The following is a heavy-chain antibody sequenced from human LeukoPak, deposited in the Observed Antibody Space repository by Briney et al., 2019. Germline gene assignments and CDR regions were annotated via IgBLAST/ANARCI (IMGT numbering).Heavy chain of an antibody. CDR2: ISSTGST. D-gene: IGHD3-10*02. CDR3: ARRLLTYYYARDGPPPSLNYYFDY. V-gene: IGHV4-4*07. J-gene: IGHJ4*02. Sequence: SETLSLTCTVSSFSISRDYWTWIRQPAGKELEWIGLISSTGSTNYDPSLNSRVTMSVDTATNQFSLKLSSVTAADTAVYFCARRLLTYYYARDGPPPSLNYYFDYWGLGIQVTVSS. CDR1: SFSISRDY.